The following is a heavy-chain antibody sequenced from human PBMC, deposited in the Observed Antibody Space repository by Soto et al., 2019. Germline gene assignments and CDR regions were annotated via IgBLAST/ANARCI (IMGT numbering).Heavy chain of an antibody. CDR1: GGSISSSSYY. Sequence: QLQLQESGPGLVKPSETLSLTCTVSGGSISSSSYYWGWIRQPPGKGLEWIGSIYYSGSTYYNPCLTSRITISVDTSKNQFSRKLSSVTAADTAVYYCARIRGSGGYDRDWFDPWGQGTLVTVSS. J-gene: IGHJ5*02. CDR2: IYYSGST. CDR3: ARIRGSGGYDRDWFDP. D-gene: IGHD6-19*01. V-gene: IGHV4-39*01.